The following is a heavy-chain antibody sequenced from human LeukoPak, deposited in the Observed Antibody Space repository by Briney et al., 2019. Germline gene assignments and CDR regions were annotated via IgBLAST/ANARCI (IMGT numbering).Heavy chain of an antibody. V-gene: IGHV4-59*01. CDR1: GGSISSYY. D-gene: IGHD3-10*01. Sequence: SETLSLTCTVSGGSISSYYWSWIRQPPGKGLEWIGYIYYSGSTNYNPSLKSRVTISVDTSKNQFSLKLSSVTAADTAVYYCARGTMVRGVGGYMDVWGKGTTVTISS. J-gene: IGHJ6*03. CDR2: IYYSGST. CDR3: ARGTMVRGVGGYMDV.